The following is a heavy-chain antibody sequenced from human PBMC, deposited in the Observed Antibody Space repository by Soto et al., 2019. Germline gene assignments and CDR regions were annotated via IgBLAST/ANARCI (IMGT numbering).Heavy chain of an antibody. CDR3: ARDVGDPSCWLAP. Sequence: EVQLSESGGDLRQPGGSLRLSCAASGFTFSNYAMTWVRQTPGKGLEWVSGISASGGLKYYADSVQGRFTVSRDNSNTILYLQMDNLREWDMALYYCARDVGDPSCWLAPWGQGTQVTVSS. CDR1: GFTFSNYA. J-gene: IGHJ5*02. D-gene: IGHD3-3*01. CDR2: ISASGGLK. V-gene: IGHV3-23*01.